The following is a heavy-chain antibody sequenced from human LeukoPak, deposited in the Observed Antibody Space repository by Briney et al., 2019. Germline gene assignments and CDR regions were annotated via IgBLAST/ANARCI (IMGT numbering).Heavy chain of an antibody. Sequence: SETLSLTCAVYGGSLSGYYWSWIRQPPGKGLEWIEEINHSGNTNYNPSLKSRVTMSVDTSKNHFYLKLSSVTAADTAVYYCARQGSGTSYYYYTFPYWGQGTLVTVSS. CDR3: ARQGSGTSYYYYTFPY. J-gene: IGHJ4*02. CDR1: GGSLSGYY. D-gene: IGHD1-26*01. CDR2: INHSGNT. V-gene: IGHV4-34*01.